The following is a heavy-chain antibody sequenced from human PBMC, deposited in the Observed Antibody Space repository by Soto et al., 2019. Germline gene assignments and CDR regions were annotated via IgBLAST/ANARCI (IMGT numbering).Heavy chain of an antibody. J-gene: IGHJ6*02. CDR1: GGTFSSYA. CDR3: ASRAHIAVAGSRIPAKNYYYGMDV. V-gene: IGHV1-69*01. CDR2: IIPIFGTA. Sequence: QVQLVQSGAEVKKPGSSVKVSCKASGGTFSSYAISWVRQAPGQGLEWMGGIIPIFGTANYAQKFQGRVTITADESTSTAYMELSSLRSEDTAVYYCASRAHIAVAGSRIPAKNYYYGMDVWGQGTTVTVSS. D-gene: IGHD6-19*01.